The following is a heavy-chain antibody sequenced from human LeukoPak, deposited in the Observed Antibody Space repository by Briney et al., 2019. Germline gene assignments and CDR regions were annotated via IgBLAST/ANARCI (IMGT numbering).Heavy chain of an antibody. J-gene: IGHJ5*02. D-gene: IGHD3-10*01. CDR2: INHSGST. Sequence: SSETLSLTCAVYGGSFSGYYWSWIRQPPGKGLEWIGEINHSGSTNYNPSLKSRVTISVDTSKNQFSLKLSSVTAADTAVYYCARLYGSGSFRYNWFDPWGQGTLVTVSS. CDR1: GGSFSGYY. V-gene: IGHV4-34*01. CDR3: ARLYGSGSFRYNWFDP.